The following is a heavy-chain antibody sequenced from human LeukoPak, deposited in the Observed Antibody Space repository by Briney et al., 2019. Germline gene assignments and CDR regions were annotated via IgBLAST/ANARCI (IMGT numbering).Heavy chain of an antibody. CDR1: GYTFTSYG. J-gene: IGHJ4*02. D-gene: IGHD6-6*01. V-gene: IGHV1-18*01. CDR2: ISAYNGNT. CDR3: ARDAMYSSSPLDY. Sequence: ASVKVSCKASGYTFTSYGISWVRQAPGQGLEWMGWISAYNGNTNYAQKLQGRVTMTTDTSTSTASMELRSLRSDDTAVYYCARDAMYSSSPLDYWGQGTLVTVSS.